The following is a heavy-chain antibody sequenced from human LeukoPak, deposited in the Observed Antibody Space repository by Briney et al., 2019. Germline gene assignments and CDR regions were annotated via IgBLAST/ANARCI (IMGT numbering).Heavy chain of an antibody. V-gene: IGHV3-33*06. Sequence: PGGSLRLPCAASGFTFSSYGMHCVRQAPGKGLEWVAVVWDDGSSQNYADSVKGRFTISRDNSKNMLYLQMNSLRAEDTAVYYCAKDQWNPDYWGQGTLVSVSS. CDR2: VWDDGSSQ. J-gene: IGHJ4*02. CDR3: AKDQWNPDY. D-gene: IGHD6-19*01. CDR1: GFTFSSYG.